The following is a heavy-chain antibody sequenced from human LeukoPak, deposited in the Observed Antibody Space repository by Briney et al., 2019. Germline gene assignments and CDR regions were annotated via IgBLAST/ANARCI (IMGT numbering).Heavy chain of an antibody. D-gene: IGHD3-22*01. V-gene: IGHV1-18*04. CDR2: ISAYNGNT. J-gene: IGHJ4*02. Sequence: GASVKVSCKASGYTFTGYYMHWVRQAPGQGLEWMGWISAYNGNTNYAQKLQGRVTMTTDTSTSTAYMELRSLRSDDTAVYYCARVLPYYYDSSGPLDYWGQGTLVTVSS. CDR1: GYTFTGYY. CDR3: ARVLPYYYDSSGPLDY.